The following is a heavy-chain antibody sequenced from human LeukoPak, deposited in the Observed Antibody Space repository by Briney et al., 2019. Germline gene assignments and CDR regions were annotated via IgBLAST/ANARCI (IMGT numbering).Heavy chain of an antibody. J-gene: IGHJ4*02. CDR3: ARDKDWSLDY. Sequence: ASVKVSCKASGGTFSSYAISWVRQAPGQGPEWMGWISAYNGNTDYAQKFQGRVTMTTDTSTRTAYMEVRSLRSDDTAVYYCARDKDWSLDYWGQGTLVTVSS. CDR1: GGTFSSYA. CDR2: ISAYNGNT. V-gene: IGHV1-18*01. D-gene: IGHD2-15*01.